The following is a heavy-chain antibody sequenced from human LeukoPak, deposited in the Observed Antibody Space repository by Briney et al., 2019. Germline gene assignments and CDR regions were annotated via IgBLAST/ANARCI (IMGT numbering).Heavy chain of an antibody. CDR2: ISGSGGST. CDR3: ARDYYDSSGYLPFDY. J-gene: IGHJ4*02. Sequence: GGSLRLSCSASGFSFSSYAMSWVRQAPGKGLEWVSAISGSGGSTYYADSVKGRFTISRDNSKNTLYLKMNSLRAEDTAVYYCARDYYDSSGYLPFDYWGQGTLVTVSS. CDR1: GFSFSSYA. D-gene: IGHD3-22*01. V-gene: IGHV3-23*01.